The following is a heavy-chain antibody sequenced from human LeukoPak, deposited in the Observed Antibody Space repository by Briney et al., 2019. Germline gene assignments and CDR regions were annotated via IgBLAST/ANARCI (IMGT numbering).Heavy chain of an antibody. CDR2: TYYRSTWYN. CDR3: ARRLTQYDCFDP. D-gene: IGHD2-2*01. Sequence: SQTLSLTCAISGDSVSSNSVTWNWIRQSPSRGLEWLGRTYYRSTWYNDYAVSVRGRIAVNPDTSKNQFSLHLNSVTPEDTAVYYCARRLTQYDCFDPWGQGILVTVSS. V-gene: IGHV6-1*01. J-gene: IGHJ5*02. CDR1: GDSVSSNSVT.